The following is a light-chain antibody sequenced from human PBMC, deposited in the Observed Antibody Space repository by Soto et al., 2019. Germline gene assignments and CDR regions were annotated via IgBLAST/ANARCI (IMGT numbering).Light chain of an antibody. V-gene: IGLV2-14*01. CDR2: EVS. Sequence: QSVGTQPPSASVSPGESVAISCTGTSSDVGGYDYVSWYQLHPGKAPKLMVFEVSNRPSGVSYRFSGSKSGNTASLTISGLQAEDEADYFCSSYSISTAYLFGTGTKVTVL. J-gene: IGLJ1*01. CDR1: SSDVGGYDY. CDR3: SSYSISTAYL.